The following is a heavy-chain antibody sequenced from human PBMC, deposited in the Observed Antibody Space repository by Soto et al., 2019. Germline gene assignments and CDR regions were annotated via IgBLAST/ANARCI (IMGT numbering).Heavy chain of an antibody. Sequence: QVQLVQSGAEVKKPGSSVKVSCKASGGTFSSYAISWVRQAPGQGLEWMGGIIPIFGTANYAQKFQGRVTITGVKSTSTAYMERSSLRSEDTAVYYCARDQGPRGPHRGAFDIWGQRTMFTVSS. CDR3: ARDQGPRGPHRGAFDI. CDR1: GGTFSSYA. CDR2: IIPIFGTA. V-gene: IGHV1-69*06. J-gene: IGHJ3*02.